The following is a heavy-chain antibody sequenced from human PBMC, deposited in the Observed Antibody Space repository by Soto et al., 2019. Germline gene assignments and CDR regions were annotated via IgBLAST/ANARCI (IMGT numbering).Heavy chain of an antibody. D-gene: IGHD6-19*01. CDR2: IHHSGST. Sequence: PGGSLRLSCAASGFIFTSYSMVWVRQAPGKGLEWIGEIHHSGSTNYNPSLKSRVTISVDKSKNQFSLNLGSVTAADTAVYYCVRGPTSGWNAWGQGTLVTVSS. CDR1: GFIFTSYS. V-gene: IGHV4-4*02. CDR3: VRGPTSGWNA. J-gene: IGHJ5*02.